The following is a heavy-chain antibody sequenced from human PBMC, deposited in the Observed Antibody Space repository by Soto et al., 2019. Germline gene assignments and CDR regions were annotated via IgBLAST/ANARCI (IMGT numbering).Heavy chain of an antibody. CDR1: GGSISNYY. CDR3: ARSDTARIEKAFDI. J-gene: IGHJ3*02. CDR2: IHYSGST. Sequence: SETLSLTCTVSGGSISNYYWSWIRQPPGKGLEWIGYIHYSGSTNYNPSLKSRVTISVDTSKNQFSLRLSSVTAADTAVYYCARSDTARIEKAFDIWGQGTMVTVSS. D-gene: IGHD5-18*01. V-gene: IGHV4-59*01.